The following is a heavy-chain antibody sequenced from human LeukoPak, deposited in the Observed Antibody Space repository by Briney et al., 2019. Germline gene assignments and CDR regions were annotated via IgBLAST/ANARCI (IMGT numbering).Heavy chain of an antibody. Sequence: GGSLRLSCAASGFSFIDAWMSWVRQAPGKGLEWVGRIKSKTDGGTTDYAAPVKGRFTISRDDSKNTLYLQMNSLKTEDTAVYYCTTDPPVRLRWYSGGYWGQGTLVTVSS. CDR3: TTDPPVRLRWYSGGY. CDR2: IKSKTDGGTT. D-gene: IGHD4-23*01. CDR1: GFSFIDAW. J-gene: IGHJ4*02. V-gene: IGHV3-15*01.